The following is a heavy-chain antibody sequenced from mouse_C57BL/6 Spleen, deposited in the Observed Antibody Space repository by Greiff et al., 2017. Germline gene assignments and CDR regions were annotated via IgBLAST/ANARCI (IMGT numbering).Heavy chain of an antibody. CDR1: GYTFTSYW. CDR2: IHPNSGST. Sequence: QVQLQQPGAELVKPGASVKLSCKASGYTFTSYWMHWVKQRPGQGLEWIGMIHPNSGSTNYNEKFKSKATLTVDKSSSTAYMQLSSLTSEDSAVYYCARPCYDYEFADWGQGTLVTVSA. J-gene: IGHJ3*01. V-gene: IGHV1-64*01. CDR3: ARPCYDYEFAD. D-gene: IGHD2-4*01.